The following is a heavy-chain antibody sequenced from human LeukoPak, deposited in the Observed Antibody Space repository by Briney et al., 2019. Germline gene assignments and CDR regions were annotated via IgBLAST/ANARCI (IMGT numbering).Heavy chain of an antibody. CDR3: ARMVHDSSGYFSYRFDY. V-gene: IGHV4-59*01. CDR1: GGSISSYY. J-gene: IGHJ6*04. D-gene: IGHD3-22*01. Sequence: PSETLSLTCTVSGGSISSYYWSWIRQPPGKGLEWIGYIYYSGSTNYNPSLKSRVTISVDTSKNQFSLQLTSVTAADTAVYYCARMVHDSSGYFSYRFDYWGKGTTVTVSS. CDR2: IYYSGST.